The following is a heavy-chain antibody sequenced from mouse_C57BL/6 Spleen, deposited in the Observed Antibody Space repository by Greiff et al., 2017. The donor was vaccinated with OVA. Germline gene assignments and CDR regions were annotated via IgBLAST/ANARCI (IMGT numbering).Heavy chain of an antibody. Sequence: QVQLQQSGAELVRPGASVKLSCKASGYTFTDYYINWVKQRPGQGLEWIARIYPGSGNTYYNEKFKGKATLTAEKSSSTAYMQLSSLTSEDSAVYFCARRAYGNYGYYFDYWGQGTTLTVSS. D-gene: IGHD2-1*01. CDR3: ARRAYGNYGYYFDY. CDR2: IYPGSGNT. V-gene: IGHV1-76*01. J-gene: IGHJ2*01. CDR1: GYTFTDYY.